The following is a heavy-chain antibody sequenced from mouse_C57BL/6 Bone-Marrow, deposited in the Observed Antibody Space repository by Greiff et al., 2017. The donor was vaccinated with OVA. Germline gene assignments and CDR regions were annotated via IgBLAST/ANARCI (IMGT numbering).Heavy chain of an antibody. V-gene: IGHV5-6*01. CDR3: ARHKAGLAGFAY. J-gene: IGHJ3*01. Sequence: EVKLVESGGDLVKPGGSLKLSCAASGFTFSSYGMSWVRQTPDKRLEWVATISSGGSYTYYPDSVKGRFTISRDNAKNTLYLQMSSLKSEDTAMYYCARHKAGLAGFAYWGQGTLVTVSA. CDR2: ISSGGSYT. CDR1: GFTFSSYG. D-gene: IGHD6-1*01.